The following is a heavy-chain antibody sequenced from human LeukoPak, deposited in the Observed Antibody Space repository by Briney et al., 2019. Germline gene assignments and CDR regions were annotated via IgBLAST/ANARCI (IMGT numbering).Heavy chain of an antibody. CDR1: GGSLSGFY. CDR2: INHSGTT. CDR3: ARDRSGGWVTGTTSYFDY. Sequence: SETLSLTCAVHGGSLSGFYWSWIRQPPGKGLEWIGEINHSGTTNYNPSLKSRVTISVDTSKNQVSLDLASVTAADTAVYYCARDRSGGWVTGTTSYFDYWGQGTLVTVSS. V-gene: IGHV4-34*01. D-gene: IGHD1-20*01. J-gene: IGHJ4*02.